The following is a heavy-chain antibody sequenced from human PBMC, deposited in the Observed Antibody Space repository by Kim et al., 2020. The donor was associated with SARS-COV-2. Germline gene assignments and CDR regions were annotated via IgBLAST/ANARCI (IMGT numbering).Heavy chain of an antibody. J-gene: IGHJ3*02. CDR1: GFTFSSYA. CDR3: ARQSPAASIDAFDI. Sequence: GGSLRLSCAASGFTFSSYAMHWVRQAPGNGLEWVAVISYDGSNKYYADSVKGRFTISRDNSKNTLYLQMNSLRAEDTAVYYCARQSPAASIDAFDIWGQGTMVTVSS. D-gene: IGHD6-13*01. CDR2: ISYDGSNK. V-gene: IGHV3-30*04.